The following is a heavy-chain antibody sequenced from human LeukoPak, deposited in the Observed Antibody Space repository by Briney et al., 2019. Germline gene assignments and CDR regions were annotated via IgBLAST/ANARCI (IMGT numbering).Heavy chain of an antibody. CDR1: GGSISSYY. CDR3: ARDGPGGYFDY. D-gene: IGHD3-16*01. Sequence: PSETLSLTCTVSGGSISSYYWSWIRQPPGKGLEWIGYIYYSGSTNYNPSVKSRVTISVDTSKNQFSLKLSSVTAADTAVYYCARDGPGGYFDYWGQGTLVTVSS. CDR2: IYYSGST. J-gene: IGHJ4*02. V-gene: IGHV4-59*01.